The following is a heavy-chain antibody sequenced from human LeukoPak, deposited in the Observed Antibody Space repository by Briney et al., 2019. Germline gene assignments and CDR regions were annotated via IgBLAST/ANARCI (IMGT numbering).Heavy chain of an antibody. V-gene: IGHV4-59*12. J-gene: IGHJ4*02. CDR2: IYYSGST. CDR3: ARGVSYGDPYYFDY. Sequence: SETLSLTCTVSGGSISSYYWSWIRQPPGKGLEWIGYIYYSGSTNYNPSLKSRVTISVDTSKNQFSLKLSSVTAADTAVYYCARGVSYGDPYYFDYWGQGTLVTVSS. CDR1: GGSISSYY. D-gene: IGHD4-17*01.